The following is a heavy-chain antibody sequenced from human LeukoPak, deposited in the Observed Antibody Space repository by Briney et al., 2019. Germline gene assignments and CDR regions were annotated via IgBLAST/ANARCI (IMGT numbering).Heavy chain of an antibody. CDR3: ARQGWHGSGSYYFDY. Sequence: PSETLSLTCTVSGGSISNYYWSWIRQPPGKGLEWIGYIYYRGSTNYNPSLKSRVTISVDTSKNPFSLKLSSVTAADTAVYYCARQGWHGSGSYYFDYWGQGTLVTVSS. D-gene: IGHD3-10*01. V-gene: IGHV4-59*08. CDR1: GGSISNYY. J-gene: IGHJ4*02. CDR2: IYYRGST.